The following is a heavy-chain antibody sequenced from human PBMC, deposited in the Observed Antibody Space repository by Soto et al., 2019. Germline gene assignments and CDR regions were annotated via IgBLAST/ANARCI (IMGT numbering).Heavy chain of an antibody. CDR2: INYRGYT. CDR1: GVSIRSDFW. Sequence: SETLSLTCAVSGVSIRSDFWWSWVRQPPGKGREWIGEINYRGYTDYSPSLKSRVTISVDNSKNQISLKLNSVTAADTAVYYCTRNWNWDWGQGTLVTVSS. J-gene: IGHJ4*02. V-gene: IGHV4-4*02. D-gene: IGHD1-7*01. CDR3: TRNWNWD.